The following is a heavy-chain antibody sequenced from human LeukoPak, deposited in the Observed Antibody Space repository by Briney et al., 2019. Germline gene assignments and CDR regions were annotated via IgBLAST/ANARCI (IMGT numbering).Heavy chain of an antibody. CDR1: GFTFSSYE. V-gene: IGHV3-48*03. D-gene: IGHD3-9*01. CDR3: ARYDILTGYYYFDF. Sequence: PGGSLRLSCAASGFTFSSYEMKWVRQAPGKGLEGVSYISSSGSTIYYADSVKGRFTISRDNAKNSLYLQMNSLRAEDTAVYYCARYDILTGYYYFDFWGQGTLVTVSS. J-gene: IGHJ4*02. CDR2: ISSSGSTI.